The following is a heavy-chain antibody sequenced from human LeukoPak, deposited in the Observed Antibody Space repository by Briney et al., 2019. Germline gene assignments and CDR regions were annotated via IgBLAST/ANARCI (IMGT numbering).Heavy chain of an antibody. Sequence: PGESLKISCKGSGYSFTSYWIGWVRQMPGKGLEWMGIIYPGDSDTRYSPSFQGQVTVSADKSISTAYLQWSSLKASDTALYYCARGRAAYYYLGSGSYPPSNWFDPWGQGTLVTVSS. D-gene: IGHD3-10*01. J-gene: IGHJ5*02. CDR3: ARGRAAYYYLGSGSYPPSNWFDP. CDR1: GYSFTSYW. V-gene: IGHV5-51*01. CDR2: IYPGDSDT.